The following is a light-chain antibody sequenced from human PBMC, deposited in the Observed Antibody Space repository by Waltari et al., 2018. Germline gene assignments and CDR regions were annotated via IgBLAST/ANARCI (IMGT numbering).Light chain of an antibody. CDR3: SSYAGSNTWV. Sequence: QSALTQPPSASGSPGQSVTISCTGTSSDIGTYTFVSWYQQHPGKPPKLIIFDVHKRPSGVPDRFSGSKSDNTASLTVYGLQAEDEADYYCSSYAGSNTWVFGGGTKLTVV. CDR2: DVH. CDR1: SSDIGTYTF. J-gene: IGLJ3*02. V-gene: IGLV2-8*01.